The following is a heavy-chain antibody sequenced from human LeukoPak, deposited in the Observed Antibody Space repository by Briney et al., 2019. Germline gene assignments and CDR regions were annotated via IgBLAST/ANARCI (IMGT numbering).Heavy chain of an antibody. CDR1: GYTLTSYG. CDR2: ISAYNGNT. J-gene: IGHJ5*02. Sequence: ASVKVSCKASGYTLTSYGISWGRQAPEQGREWMGWISAYNGNTNYAQTLQGRVTMTTDTSTSTAYMELRSLRSDDTAVYYCARDTITLLGGWFDPWGQGTLVTVSS. D-gene: IGHD1-14*01. CDR3: ARDTITLLGGWFDP. V-gene: IGHV1-18*01.